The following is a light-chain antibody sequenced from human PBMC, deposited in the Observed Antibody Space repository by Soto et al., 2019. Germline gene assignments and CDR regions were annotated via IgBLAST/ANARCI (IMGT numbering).Light chain of an antibody. J-gene: IGKJ1*01. CDR2: GAS. V-gene: IGKV3D-15*01. CDR3: QQYNNWPST. Sequence: EIVMTQSPATLSVSPGERATLSCRASQSVSGNLSGYQQKPGQAPRLLIYGASTRATGIPARFSGSGSGTEFTLTISSLQSEDFAVYYCQQYNNWPSTFGQGTKVEIK. CDR1: QSVSGN.